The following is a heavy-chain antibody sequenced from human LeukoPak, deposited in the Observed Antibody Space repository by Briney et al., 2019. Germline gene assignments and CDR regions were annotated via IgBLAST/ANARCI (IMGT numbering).Heavy chain of an antibody. V-gene: IGHV3-7*03. Sequence: PGGSLRLSCAASGFTFSSYWMSWVRQAPGKGLEWVANIKQDGSEKYYVDSVKGRFTISRDNAKNSLYLQMNSLRAEDTAVYYCARETYYYDSSGYQHGIYYYGMDVWGQGTTVTVSS. J-gene: IGHJ6*02. CDR3: ARETYYYDSSGYQHGIYYYGMDV. CDR2: IKQDGSEK. CDR1: GFTFSSYW. D-gene: IGHD3-22*01.